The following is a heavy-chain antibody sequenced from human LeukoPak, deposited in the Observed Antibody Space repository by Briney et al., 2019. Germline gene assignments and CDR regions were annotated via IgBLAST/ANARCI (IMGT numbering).Heavy chain of an antibody. V-gene: IGHV3-21*01. D-gene: IGHD2-15*01. CDR2: ISDSSTYI. CDR1: GFTFSSYS. Sequence: GGSLRLSCAASGFTFSSYSMNWVRQAPGKGLEWVSSISDSSTYIFNADPVQGRFTISRDDAKNSLFLQMNSLRVEDTAVYYCVRVVYCSGGSCSYYFDFRGQGTLVTVSS. CDR3: VRVVYCSGGSCSYYFDF. J-gene: IGHJ4*02.